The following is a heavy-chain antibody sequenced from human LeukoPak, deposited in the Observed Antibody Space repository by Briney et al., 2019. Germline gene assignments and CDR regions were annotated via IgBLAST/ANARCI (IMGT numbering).Heavy chain of an antibody. CDR2: IYHSGST. CDR1: GGSISSSNW. CDR3: ARAHYYGSGRYYFDY. V-gene: IGHV4-4*02. D-gene: IGHD3-10*01. J-gene: IGHJ4*02. Sequence: SGTLSLTCAVSGGSISSSNWWSWVRQPPGKGLEWIGEIYHSGSTNYNPSLKSRVTISVDKSKNQFSLKLSSVTAADTAVYYCARAHYYGSGRYYFDYWGQGTLVTVSS.